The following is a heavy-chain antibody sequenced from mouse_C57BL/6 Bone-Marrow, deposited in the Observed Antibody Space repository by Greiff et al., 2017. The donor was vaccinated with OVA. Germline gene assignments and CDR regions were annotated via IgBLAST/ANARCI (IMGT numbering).Heavy chain of an antibody. Sequence: LVESGPELVKPGASVKISCKASGYAFSSSWMNWVKQRPGKGLEWIGRIYPGDGDTNYNGKFKGKATLTADKSSSTAYMQLSSLTSEDSAVYFCARERNWVDYWGQGTTLTVSS. V-gene: IGHV1-82*01. D-gene: IGHD4-1*01. CDR3: ARERNWVDY. CDR1: GYAFSSSW. J-gene: IGHJ2*01. CDR2: IYPGDGDT.